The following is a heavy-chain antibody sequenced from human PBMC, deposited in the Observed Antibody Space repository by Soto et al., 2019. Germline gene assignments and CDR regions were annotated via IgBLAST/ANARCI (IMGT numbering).Heavy chain of an antibody. J-gene: IGHJ4*02. CDR2: INSLSGIP. CDR3: ATPACAATWCFRSHNLDH. Sequence: QVQLVQAGAEVKQPESSVKVSCKTSGGTFVRHVISWVRQAPGQGPEWMGKINSLSGIPNYAQKFQDRVTFTADTDSSTAYMELSSLRSDDTAVYYCATPACAATWCFRSHNLDHWGQGTLVTVSS. D-gene: IGHD2-8*02. CDR1: GGTFVRHV. V-gene: IGHV1-69*09.